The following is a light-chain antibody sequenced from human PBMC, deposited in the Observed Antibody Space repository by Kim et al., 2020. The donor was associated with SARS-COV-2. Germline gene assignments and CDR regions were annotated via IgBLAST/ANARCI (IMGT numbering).Light chain of an antibody. V-gene: IGKV3-20*01. J-gene: IGKJ4*01. CDR2: DVS. Sequence: EIVLTQSPGTLSLSPGERATLSCRASQSVSKNYLAWCQQKPGQAPRLLIYDVSTRATGIPDRFSGSGSVTDFTLTISRLEPEDFAVYYCQQYATSPLTFGGGTKVDIK. CDR3: QQYATSPLT. CDR1: QSVSKNY.